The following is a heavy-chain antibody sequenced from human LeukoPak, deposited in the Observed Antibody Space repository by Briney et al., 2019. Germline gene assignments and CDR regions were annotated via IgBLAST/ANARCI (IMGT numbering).Heavy chain of an antibody. CDR1: GFTFNNAW. CDR3: ASRVDYFDY. Sequence: PGGSLRLSCAASGFTFNNAWMSWVRQAPGKGLEWVGRINYKANGGTADYAAPVKGRFTFSRDDSKDTLYLQMNSLKTEDTAVYHCASRVDYFDYWGQGTLVTVSS. CDR2: INYKANGGTA. J-gene: IGHJ4*02. V-gene: IGHV3-15*01.